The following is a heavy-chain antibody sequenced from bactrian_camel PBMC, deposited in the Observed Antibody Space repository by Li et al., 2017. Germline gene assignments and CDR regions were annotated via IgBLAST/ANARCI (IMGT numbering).Heavy chain of an antibody. V-gene: IGHV3S25*01. J-gene: IGHJ4*01. CDR3: AKGPFATIIDSDDGSSDTP. D-gene: IGHD2*01. CDR2: INSGGFTT. CDR1: GFTFSTFY. Sequence: LVESGGGLVQPGGSLRLSCAASGFTFSTFYMTWVRQAPGKGLEWVSLINSGGFTTYYADSVKGRFTTSRDSSKNTLYLQMNSLKTEGTAMYYCAKGPFATIIDSDDGSSDTPRGQGTQVTVS.